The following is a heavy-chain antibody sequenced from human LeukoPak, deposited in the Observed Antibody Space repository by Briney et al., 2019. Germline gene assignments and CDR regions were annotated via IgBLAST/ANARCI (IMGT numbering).Heavy chain of an antibody. D-gene: IGHD3-10*01. V-gene: IGHV1-69*06. CDR1: GYTFTSYG. J-gene: IGHJ3*02. CDR2: IIPIFGTA. CDR3: ARDRGTRAFDI. Sequence: ASVKVSCKASGYTFTSYGISWVRQAPGQGLEWMGGIIPIFGTANYAQKFQGRVTITADKSTSTAYMELGSLRSEDTAVYYCARDRGTRAFDIWGQGTMVTVSS.